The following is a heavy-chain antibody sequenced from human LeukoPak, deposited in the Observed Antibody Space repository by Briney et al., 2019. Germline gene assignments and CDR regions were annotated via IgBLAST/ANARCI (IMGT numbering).Heavy chain of an antibody. V-gene: IGHV4-59*01. J-gene: IGHJ5*02. Sequence: PSETLSLTCTVSGGSISSYYWTWIRQAPGKGLEWIGNIYYTGSTKYNPSLKSRVAISIDTSKNQFSLKLRSVTAADTAVYYCAREVDTSMVPNWFDPWGQGALVTVSS. D-gene: IGHD5-18*01. CDR2: IYYTGST. CDR1: GGSISSYY. CDR3: AREVDTSMVPNWFDP.